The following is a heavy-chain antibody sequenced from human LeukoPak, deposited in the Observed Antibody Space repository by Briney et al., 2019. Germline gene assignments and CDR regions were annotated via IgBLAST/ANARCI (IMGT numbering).Heavy chain of an antibody. Sequence: SQTLSLTCAISGDSVSSNSAAWNWIRQSPSRGLEWLGRTYYRSKWYNDYAVSVKSRITINPDTSKHQFSVQLNSVTPGDTAVYYCARDRGIAAAGLQYWFDPWGQGTLVTVSS. V-gene: IGHV6-1*01. D-gene: IGHD6-13*01. CDR1: GDSVSSNSAA. J-gene: IGHJ5*02. CDR3: ARDRGIAAAGLQYWFDP. CDR2: TYYRSKWYN.